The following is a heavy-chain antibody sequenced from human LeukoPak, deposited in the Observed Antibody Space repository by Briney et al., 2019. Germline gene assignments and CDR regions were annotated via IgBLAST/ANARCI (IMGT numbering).Heavy chain of an antibody. CDR3: ASHSSSWYLMDV. V-gene: IGHV3-21*01. Sequence: PGGSLRLSCAASGFTFSSYSMNRGCRAPWQGLDWVSSISSSSSYIYYADSVKGRFTISRDNAKNSLYLQMNSLRAEDTAVYYCASHSSSWYLMDVWGKGTTVTVSS. J-gene: IGHJ6*04. CDR1: GFTFSSYS. D-gene: IGHD6-13*01. CDR2: ISSSSSYI.